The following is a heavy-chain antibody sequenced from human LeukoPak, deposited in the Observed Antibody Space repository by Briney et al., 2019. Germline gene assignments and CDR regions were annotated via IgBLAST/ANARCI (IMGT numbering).Heavy chain of an antibody. D-gene: IGHD6-6*01. CDR1: GFTFSSYW. CDR3: AKDSIAARRGVFDY. CDR2: IKQDGSEK. Sequence: SGGSLRLSCAASGFTFSSYWMSWVRQAPGKGLEWVANIKQDGSEKYYVDSVKGRFTIFRDNAKNSLYLQMNSLRAEDTALYYCAKDSIAARRGVFDYWGQGTLVTVSS. V-gene: IGHV3-7*03. J-gene: IGHJ4*02.